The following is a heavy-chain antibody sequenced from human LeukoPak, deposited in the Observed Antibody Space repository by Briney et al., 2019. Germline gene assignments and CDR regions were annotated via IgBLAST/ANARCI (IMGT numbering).Heavy chain of an antibody. CDR1: GGSFSGYY. CDR3: ARQDGYNYGPRGS. D-gene: IGHD5-18*01. V-gene: IGHV4-34*01. Sequence: SETLSLTCAVYGGSFSGYYWSWIRQPPGKGLEWIGSIYYSGNTYYNPSLKSRVTISVYTSKNQFSLKLSSVTAADTAVYYCARQDGYNYGPRGSWGQGTLVTVSS. CDR2: IYYSGNT. J-gene: IGHJ4*02.